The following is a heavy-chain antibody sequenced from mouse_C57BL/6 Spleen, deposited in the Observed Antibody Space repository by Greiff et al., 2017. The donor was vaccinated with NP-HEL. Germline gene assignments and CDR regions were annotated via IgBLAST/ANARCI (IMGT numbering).Heavy chain of an antibody. Sequence: VKLQESGAELVRPGASVTLSCKASGYTFTDYEMHWVKQTPVHGLEWIGAIDPETGGTAYNQKFKGKAILTADKSSSTAYMELRSLTSEDSAVYYCTRGALNYYAMDYWGQGTSVTVSS. J-gene: IGHJ4*01. V-gene: IGHV1-15*01. CDR2: IDPETGGT. D-gene: IGHD3-1*01. CDR3: TRGALNYYAMDY. CDR1: GYTFTDYE.